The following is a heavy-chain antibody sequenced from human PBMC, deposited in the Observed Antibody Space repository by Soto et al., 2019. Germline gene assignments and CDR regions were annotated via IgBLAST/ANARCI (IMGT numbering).Heavy chain of an antibody. Sequence: ASVKVSYKASGYTFTSYGISWVRQAPGQGLEWMGWISAYNGNTNYAQKLQGRVTMTTDTSTSTAYMELRSLRSDDTAVYYCARVRRSRVRESSGGFDYWGQGTLVTVSS. D-gene: IGHD3-10*01. V-gene: IGHV1-18*01. CDR1: GYTFTSYG. CDR2: ISAYNGNT. J-gene: IGHJ4*02. CDR3: ARVRRSRVRESSGGFDY.